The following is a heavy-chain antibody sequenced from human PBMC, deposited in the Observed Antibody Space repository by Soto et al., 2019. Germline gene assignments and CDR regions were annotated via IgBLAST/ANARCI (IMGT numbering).Heavy chain of an antibody. V-gene: IGHV3-33*06. Sequence: GGSLRLSCAASGFTFSSYGMHWVRQAPGKGLEWVAVIWYDGSNKYYADSVKGRFTISRDNSKNTLYLQMNSLRAEDTAVYYCAKSDILTGYTRFDYYGMDVWGQGTTVTVSS. CDR3: AKSDILTGYTRFDYYGMDV. J-gene: IGHJ6*02. CDR1: GFTFSSYG. CDR2: IWYDGSNK. D-gene: IGHD3-9*01.